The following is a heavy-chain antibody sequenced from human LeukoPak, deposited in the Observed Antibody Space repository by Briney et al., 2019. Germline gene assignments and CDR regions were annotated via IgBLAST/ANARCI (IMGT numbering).Heavy chain of an antibody. CDR3: ARRNYCSGGSCYPTAWFDP. J-gene: IGHJ5*02. V-gene: IGHV4-34*01. CDR2: INHSGGT. D-gene: IGHD2-15*01. Sequence: PSETPSLTCTVYGGSFTSYHWNWIRQPPGKGLEWIGSINHSGGTNYNPSLKSRVTISVDTSKNQFSLKLSSVTAADTAVYYCARRNYCSGGSCYPTAWFDPWGQGTLVTVSS. CDR1: GGSFTSYH.